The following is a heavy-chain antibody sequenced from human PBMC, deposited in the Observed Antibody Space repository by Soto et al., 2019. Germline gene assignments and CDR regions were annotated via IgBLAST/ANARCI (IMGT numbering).Heavy chain of an antibody. D-gene: IGHD4-17*01. V-gene: IGHV1-69*01. CDR2: IIPIVGTA. Sequence: VQLVQSGAEVKKPGSSVKVSCKASGGTFSSYAISWVRQAPGQGLEWMGGIIPIVGTANYAQKFQGRVTINAEESTSTAYVELKSLRSEDTAVYYWASKDDGGNGGSDYFGQGTRVTVSA. CDR3: ASKDDGGNGGSDY. CDR1: GGTFSSYA. J-gene: IGHJ4*02.